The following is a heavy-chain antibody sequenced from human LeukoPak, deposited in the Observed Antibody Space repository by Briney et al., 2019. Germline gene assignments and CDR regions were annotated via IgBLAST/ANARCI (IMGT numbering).Heavy chain of an antibody. J-gene: IGHJ4*02. CDR1: GFTFSTYN. Sequence: LPGGSLRLSCAASGFTFSTYNMNWVRQAPGKRLEWVSYISSGSGTIYCADSVQGRFTISRDDAKNSLYLQLNSRRAEETAEYYCARRLKASGKHYSDYWGQGTLVPVSS. V-gene: IGHV3-48*01. D-gene: IGHD1-26*01. CDR2: ISSGSGTI. CDR3: ARRLKASGKHYSDY.